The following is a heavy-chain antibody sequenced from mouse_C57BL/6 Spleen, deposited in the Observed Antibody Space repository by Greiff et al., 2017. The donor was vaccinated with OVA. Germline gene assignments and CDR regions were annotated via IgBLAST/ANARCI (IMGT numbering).Heavy chain of an antibody. CDR3: ARVDGYYGYFDV. J-gene: IGHJ1*03. CDR1: GFTFSDYG. Sequence: EVKVVESGGGLVKPGGSLKLSCAASGFTFSDYGMHWVRQAPEKGLEWVAYISSGSSTIYYADTVKGRFTISRDNAKNTLFLQMTSLRSEDTAMYYCARVDGYYGYFDVWGTGTTVTVSS. CDR2: ISSGSSTI. V-gene: IGHV5-17*01. D-gene: IGHD2-3*01.